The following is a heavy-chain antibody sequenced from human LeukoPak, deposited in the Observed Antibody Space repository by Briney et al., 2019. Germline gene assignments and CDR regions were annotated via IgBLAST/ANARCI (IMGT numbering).Heavy chain of an antibody. CDR1: GFTFSSYA. V-gene: IGHV3-23*01. D-gene: IGHD4-17*01. CDR3: AKARGDYGDYVGYFQH. CDR2: ISGSGGST. Sequence: PGGSLRLSCAASGFTFSSYAMSWVRQAPGKGLEWVSAISGSGGSTYYADSVKGRFTISRDNSKNTLYLQMNGVRAEDTAVYYCAKARGDYGDYVGYFQHWGQGTLVTVSS. J-gene: IGHJ1*01.